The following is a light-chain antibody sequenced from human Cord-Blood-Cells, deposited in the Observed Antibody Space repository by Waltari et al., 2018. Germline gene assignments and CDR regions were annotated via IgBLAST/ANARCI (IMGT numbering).Light chain of an antibody. Sequence: QSALTQPASVSGSPGQPITISCPGTSSDLGCYNLVSWYQQHPGKAPKLMIYEGSKRPSGVSNRFSGSKSGNTASLTISGLQAEDEADYYCCSYAGSSTWVFGGGTKLTVL. CDR3: CSYAGSSTWV. J-gene: IGLJ3*02. V-gene: IGLV2-23*01. CDR2: EGS. CDR1: SSDLGCYNL.